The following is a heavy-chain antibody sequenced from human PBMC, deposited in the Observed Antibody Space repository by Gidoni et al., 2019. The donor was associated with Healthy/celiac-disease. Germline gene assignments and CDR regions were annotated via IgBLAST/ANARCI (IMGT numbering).Heavy chain of an antibody. J-gene: IGHJ4*02. D-gene: IGHD3-22*01. V-gene: IGHV1-2*06. CDR2: INPNSGGT. CDR1: GYTFTGYY. Sequence: QVQLVQSGAEVKKPGASVQVSCKASGYTFTGYYMHWVRQAPGQGLEWMGRINPNSGGTNYAQKFQGRVTMTRDTSISTAYMELSRLRSDDTAVYYCARDPYYDSSVNYFDYWGQGTLVTVSS. CDR3: ARDPYYDSSVNYFDY.